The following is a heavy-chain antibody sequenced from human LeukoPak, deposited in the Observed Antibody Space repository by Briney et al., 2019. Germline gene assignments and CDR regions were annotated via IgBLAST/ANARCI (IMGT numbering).Heavy chain of an antibody. D-gene: IGHD3-10*01. CDR3: AKDIRFGANWFDP. CDR1: GFTFDDYA. CDR2: ISGDGGST. Sequence: GGSLRLSCAASGFTFDDYAMHWVRQAPGKGLGWVSLISGDGGSTYYADSVKGRFTISRDNSKNPLYLQMNSLRTEDTALYYCAKDIRFGANWFDPWGQGTLVTVSS. V-gene: IGHV3-43*02. J-gene: IGHJ5*02.